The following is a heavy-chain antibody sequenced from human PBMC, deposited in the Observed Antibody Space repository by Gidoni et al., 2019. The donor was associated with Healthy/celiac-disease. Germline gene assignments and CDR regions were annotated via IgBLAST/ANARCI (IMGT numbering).Heavy chain of an antibody. J-gene: IGHJ4*02. D-gene: IGHD5-18*01. CDR3: AKEPDEDTAMEK. Sequence: QVQLVESGGGVVQPGRSLRLSCAASGFTFSSYGMHWVRQAPGKGLEWVAVISYDGSNKYYADSVKGRFTISRDNSKNTLYLQMNSLRAEDTAVYYCAKEPDEDTAMEKWGQGTLVTVSS. V-gene: IGHV3-30*18. CDR2: ISYDGSNK. CDR1: GFTFSSYG.